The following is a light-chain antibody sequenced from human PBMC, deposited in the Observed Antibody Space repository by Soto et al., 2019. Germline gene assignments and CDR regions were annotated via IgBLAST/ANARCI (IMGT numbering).Light chain of an antibody. CDR2: SAS. CDR3: QQYNSYSKT. CDR1: QALSNY. V-gene: IGKV1-9*01. J-gene: IGKJ1*01. Sequence: DIQLTQSPSVLSASVGDTVTITCRASQALSNYLAWYQQKPGKAPDLLIYSASTLQSGVPSRFSGSGSETEFTLTISSLQPEDSATYYCQQYNSYSKTFGQGTKVDI.